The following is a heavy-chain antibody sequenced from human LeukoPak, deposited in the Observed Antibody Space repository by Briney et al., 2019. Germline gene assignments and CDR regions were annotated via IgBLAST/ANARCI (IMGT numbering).Heavy chain of an antibody. D-gene: IGHD5-18*01. CDR2: TYYRSKWYN. J-gene: IGHJ2*01. CDR1: GDXVSSNSAT. Sequence: SQTLSLTCAISGDXVSSNSATWNWIRQSPSRGLEWLGRTYYRSKWYNDYAVSVKSRITINPDTSKNQFSLQLNSVTPEDTAVYYCTRAGSYGYYWYFDLWGRGTLVTVSS. V-gene: IGHV6-1*01. CDR3: TRAGSYGYYWYFDL.